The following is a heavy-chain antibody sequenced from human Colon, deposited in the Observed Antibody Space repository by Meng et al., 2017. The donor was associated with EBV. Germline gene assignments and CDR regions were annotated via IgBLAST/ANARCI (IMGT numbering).Heavy chain of an antibody. V-gene: IGHV4-30-2*01. CDR1: GDSISSGDYS. D-gene: IGHD2-21*02. J-gene: IGHJ5*02. CDR2: IYHGGTT. CDR3: ARGPYCGGDCYWIDP. Sequence: QLLLKASDSGLVQPSQSLSLTCAVSGDSISSGDYSWSWIRQPPGQGLEWIGYIYHGGTTYNTSLKSRVTISVDNSKNQFSLRLTSVTAADTAVYYCARGPYCGGDCYWIDPWGQGTLVTVSS.